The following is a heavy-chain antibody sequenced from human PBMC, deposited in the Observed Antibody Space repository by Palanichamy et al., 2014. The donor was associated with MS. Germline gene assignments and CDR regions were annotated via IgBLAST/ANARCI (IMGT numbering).Heavy chain of an antibody. CDR2: LSVYNGHT. V-gene: IGHV1-18*01. CDR3: ARDGYGSSFDY. CDR1: GYTFINYG. Sequence: QIQLVQSGAEVKKPGASVKVSCKALGYTFINYGISWVRQAPGQGLEWMGWLSVYNGHTNYVQKLQGRVTMTSDTSTTTAYMELGSLRSDDTAVYCCARDGYGSSFDYWGQGTLVTVSS. D-gene: IGHD5-18*01. J-gene: IGHJ4*02.